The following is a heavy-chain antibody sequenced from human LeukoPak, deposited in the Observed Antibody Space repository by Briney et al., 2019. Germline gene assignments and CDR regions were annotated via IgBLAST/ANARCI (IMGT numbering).Heavy chain of an antibody. J-gene: IGHJ4*02. Sequence: PGGSLRLSCAASGFTFSSYGMHWVRQAPGKGLEWVAVISYDGSNKYYADSVKGRFTISRDNSKNTLYLQMNSLRAEDTAVYYCAGYCGGGRCYSQVPYWGQGTLVTVSS. CDR2: ISYDGSNK. CDR3: AGYCGGGRCYSQVPY. V-gene: IGHV3-30*03. D-gene: IGHD2-15*01. CDR1: GFTFSSYG.